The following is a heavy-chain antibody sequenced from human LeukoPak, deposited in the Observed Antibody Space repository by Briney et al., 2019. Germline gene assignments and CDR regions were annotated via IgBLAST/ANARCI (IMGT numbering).Heavy chain of an antibody. CDR1: GFTFSSYA. J-gene: IGHJ4*02. D-gene: IGHD3-3*01. CDR3: ARDLETRYYDFWSGHDY. V-gene: IGHV3-30-3*01. CDR2: ISYDGSNK. Sequence: GGSLRLSCAASGFTFSSYAMHWVRQAPGKGLEGVAVISYDGSNKYYADSVKGRFTISRDNSKNTLYLQMNSLRAEDTAVYYCARDLETRYYDFWSGHDYWGQGTLVTVSS.